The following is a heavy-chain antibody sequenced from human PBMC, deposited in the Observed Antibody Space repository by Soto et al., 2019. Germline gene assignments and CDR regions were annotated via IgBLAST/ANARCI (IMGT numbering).Heavy chain of an antibody. V-gene: IGHV3-48*03. D-gene: IGHD2-2*01. Sequence: GGSLRLSCAASGFTFSTYEFIWVRQAPGRGLEWISYISVSGNIIKYAESVKGRFTISRDNAENSLHLHMSNLRVDDTALYFCVRDTMRASAAASLDYWGQGTQVTVSS. CDR2: ISVSGNII. J-gene: IGHJ4*02. CDR3: VRDTMRASAAASLDY. CDR1: GFTFSTYE.